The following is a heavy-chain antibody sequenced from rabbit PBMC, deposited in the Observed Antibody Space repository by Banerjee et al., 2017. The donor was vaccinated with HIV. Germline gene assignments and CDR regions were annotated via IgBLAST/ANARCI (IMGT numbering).Heavy chain of an antibody. CDR1: GFSFSSYW. J-gene: IGHJ4*01. CDR3: ASGGTSHAIGFNL. V-gene: IGHV1S45*01. Sequence: QEQLEESGGDLVKPEGSLTLTCTASGFSFSSYWICWVRQAPGKGLEWIACIWTSSGNTHYATWAKGRFTISKTSTTVTLQMTSLTVADTATYFCASGGTSHAIGFNLWGPGTLVTVS. CDR2: IWTSSGNT. D-gene: IGHD1-1*01.